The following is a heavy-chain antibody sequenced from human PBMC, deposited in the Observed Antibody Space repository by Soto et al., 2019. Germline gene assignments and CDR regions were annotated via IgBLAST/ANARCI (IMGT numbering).Heavy chain of an antibody. V-gene: IGHV1-3*01. CDR1: GYTFTSYA. Sequence: ASVKVSCKASGYTFTSYAMHWVRQAPGQRLEWMGWINAGNGNTKYSQKFQGRVSITRDTSASTAYMELSSLRSEDTAVYYCASDSSGWYDHFDYWGQGTLVTVSS. CDR3: ASDSSGWYDHFDY. D-gene: IGHD6-19*01. J-gene: IGHJ4*02. CDR2: INAGNGNT.